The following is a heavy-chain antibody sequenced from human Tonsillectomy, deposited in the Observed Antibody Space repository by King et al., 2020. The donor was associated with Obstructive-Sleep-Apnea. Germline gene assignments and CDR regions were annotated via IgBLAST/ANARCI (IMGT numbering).Heavy chain of an antibody. J-gene: IGHJ3*02. CDR3: ARDRGDYGDRRDAFDI. D-gene: IGHD4-17*01. V-gene: IGHV3-30*04. Sequence: VQLVESGGGVVQPGRSLRLSCAASGFTFSTYAMHWVRQAPGKGLEWVAVISYDGSNKYYADSVKGRFTISRDNSKNTLYLQMNSLRAEDTAVYYYARDRGDYGDRRDAFDIWGQGTMVTVSS. CDR1: GFTFSTYA. CDR2: ISYDGSNK.